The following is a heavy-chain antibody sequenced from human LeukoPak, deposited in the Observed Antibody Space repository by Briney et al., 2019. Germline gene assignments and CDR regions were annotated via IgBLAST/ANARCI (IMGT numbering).Heavy chain of an antibody. D-gene: IGHD6-13*01. Sequence: GGSLRPSCAASGFTFSSYWMHWVRQAPGKGLVWVSRINRDGSSTSYADSVKGRFTISRDNAKNTLYLQMNSLRAEDTAIYYCARDHSSSWYNFDYWGQGTLVTVSS. CDR1: GFTFSSYW. J-gene: IGHJ4*02. V-gene: IGHV3-74*01. CDR2: INRDGSST. CDR3: ARDHSSSWYNFDY.